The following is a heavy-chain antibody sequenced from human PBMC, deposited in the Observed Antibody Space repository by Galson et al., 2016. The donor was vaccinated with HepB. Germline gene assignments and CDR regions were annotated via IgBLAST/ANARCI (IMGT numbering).Heavy chain of an antibody. Sequence: ETLSLTCAVSGGFINSPTWWSWVRQPPGKGLEWIGEVFQSGDTNYNPSLKSRVTILVDRSKNQFSLRLTSVTAADTAVYYCASLPLGYCSGPSCYWEFDFWGQGTLVIVSS. D-gene: IGHD2-2*01. J-gene: IGHJ4*02. V-gene: IGHV4-4*02. CDR1: GGFINSPTW. CDR2: VFQSGDT. CDR3: ASLPLGYCSGPSCYWEFDF.